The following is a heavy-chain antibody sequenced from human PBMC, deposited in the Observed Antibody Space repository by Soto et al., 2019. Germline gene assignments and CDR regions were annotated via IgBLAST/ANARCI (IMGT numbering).Heavy chain of an antibody. J-gene: IGHJ4*02. CDR3: AREERGSPGGDY. CDR2: IYYNGNI. D-gene: IGHD2-15*01. Sequence: SETLSLTCTVSGVSISSYYWSWIRQAPGKGLEWIAYIYYNGNINYNPSLKSRATIPIDVSKSQFSLKLNSVTAADTAVYYCAREERGSPGGDYWGQGTLVTVSS. V-gene: IGHV4-59*01. CDR1: GVSISSYY.